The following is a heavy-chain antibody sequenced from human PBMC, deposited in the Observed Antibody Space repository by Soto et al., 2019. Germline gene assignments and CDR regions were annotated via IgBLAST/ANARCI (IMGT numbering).Heavy chain of an antibody. V-gene: IGHV1-2*04. CDR3: ARDRDILTSHNWFDP. J-gene: IGHJ5*02. CDR1: GYTFTGYY. CDR2: INPNSGGT. Sequence: SVKVSCKASGYTFTGYYMHWVRQAPGQGLEWMGWINPNSGGTNYAQKFQGWVTMTRDTSISTAYMELSRLRSDDTAVYYCARDRDILTSHNWFDPWGQGTLVTVSS. D-gene: IGHD3-9*01.